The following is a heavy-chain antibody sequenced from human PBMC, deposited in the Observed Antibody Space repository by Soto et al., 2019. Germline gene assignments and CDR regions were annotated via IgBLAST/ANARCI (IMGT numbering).Heavy chain of an antibody. CDR2: INPNSGGT. CDR1: GYTFTGYY. J-gene: IGHJ4*02. CDR3: ARSSVGSYYYDSSGYYTT. V-gene: IGHV1-2*04. D-gene: IGHD3-22*01. Sequence: RASVKVSCKASGYTFTGYYMHWVRQAPGQGLEWMGWINPNSGGTNYAQKFQGWVTMTRDTSISTAYMELSRLRSDDTAVYYCARSSVGSYYYDSSGYYTTWGQGTLVTVSS.